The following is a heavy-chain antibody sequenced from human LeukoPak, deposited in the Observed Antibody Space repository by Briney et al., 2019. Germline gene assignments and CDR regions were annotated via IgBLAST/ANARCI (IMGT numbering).Heavy chain of an antibody. CDR2: ISGSGGST. D-gene: IGHD2-2*01. CDR1: GSTFSSYA. Sequence: GGSLRLSCAASGSTFSSYAMHWVRQAPGKGLEWVSAISGSGGSTYYADSVKGRFTISRDNSKNTLYLQMNSLRAEDTAVYYCAKGVVPAASTYYYYYYGMDVWGKGTTVTVSS. J-gene: IGHJ6*04. V-gene: IGHV3-23*01. CDR3: AKGVVPAASTYYYYYYGMDV.